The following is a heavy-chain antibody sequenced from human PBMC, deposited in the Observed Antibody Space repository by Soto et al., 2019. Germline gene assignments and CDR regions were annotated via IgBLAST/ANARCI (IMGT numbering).Heavy chain of an antibody. CDR1: GFSLNTRGVG. Sequence: QITLKESGPTLVKPTQTLTLTCTFSGFSLNTRGVGVGWIRQPPGKALEWIALIYWDDYKHYSPSLNSRLTIPKDTSKNQVVLTITNMDPGDTATNFCAQKGGGDRILDYWGQGTVVTVSS. J-gene: IGHJ4*02. CDR3: AQKGGGDRILDY. CDR2: IYWDDYK. D-gene: IGHD3-16*01. V-gene: IGHV2-5*02.